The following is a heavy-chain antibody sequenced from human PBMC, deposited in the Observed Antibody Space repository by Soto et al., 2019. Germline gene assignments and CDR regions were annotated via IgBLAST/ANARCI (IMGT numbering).Heavy chain of an antibody. Sequence: QVQLVESGGGLVKPGGSLRLSCATSGCTFSDYYMSWIRQAPGKGLEWVSYISSNGTYTNYADSVRGRFTISRDNAKNSLYLQMNSLRVEDTALYYCARGQAYSSGCYDYWGQGILVTVSS. CDR2: ISSNGTYT. D-gene: IGHD6-19*01. V-gene: IGHV3-11*06. CDR1: GCTFSDYY. J-gene: IGHJ4*02. CDR3: ARGQAYSSGCYDY.